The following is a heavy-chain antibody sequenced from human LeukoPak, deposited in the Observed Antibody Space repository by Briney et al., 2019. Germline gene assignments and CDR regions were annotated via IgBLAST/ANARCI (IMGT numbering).Heavy chain of an antibody. CDR3: ARGAYPDAFDI. V-gene: IGHV4-59*01. J-gene: IGHJ3*02. D-gene: IGHD2-21*01. Sequence: PSETLSLTCTVSGGSISRYYWSWIRQPPGKGLEWIGYIYYSGSTNYNPSLKSRVTISVDTSKNQFSLKLSSVTAADTAVYYCARGAYPDAFDIWGQGTMVTVSS. CDR2: IYYSGST. CDR1: GGSISRYY.